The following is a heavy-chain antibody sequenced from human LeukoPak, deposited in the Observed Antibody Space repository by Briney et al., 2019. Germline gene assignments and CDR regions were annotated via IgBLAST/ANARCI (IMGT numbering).Heavy chain of an antibody. CDR2: IYYSENN. CDR3: SRAWKQGGDDFDL. CDR1: VGSISSYY. V-gene: IGHV4-59*08. J-gene: IGHJ3*01. Sequence: PSETLSLTCTVSVGSISSYYWIWIRHPPGKGLECVGYIYYSENNSYNPSLKRRVTISVNPSKKQFFLKLSSVTAASPAVYYCSRAWKQGGDDFDLWGQGTMVIV. D-gene: IGHD1-1*01.